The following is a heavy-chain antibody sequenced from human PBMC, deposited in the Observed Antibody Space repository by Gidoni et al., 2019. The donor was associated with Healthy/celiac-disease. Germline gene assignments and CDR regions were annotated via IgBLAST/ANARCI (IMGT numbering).Heavy chain of an antibody. Sequence: EVQLVESGGGLVQPGGSLRLSCAASGFTFSSYWMHWVRQAPGKGLVWVSRLNSDGSSTSYADSVKGRFTISRDNAKNTLYLQMNSLRAEDTAVYYCAREVTGTLTPSDWFDPWGQGTLVTVSS. V-gene: IGHV3-74*01. D-gene: IGHD1-20*01. CDR3: AREVTGTLTPSDWFDP. CDR2: LNSDGSST. CDR1: GFTFSSYW. J-gene: IGHJ5*02.